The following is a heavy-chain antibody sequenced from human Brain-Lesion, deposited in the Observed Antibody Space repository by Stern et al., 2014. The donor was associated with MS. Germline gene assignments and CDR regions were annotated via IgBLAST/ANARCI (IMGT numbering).Heavy chain of an antibody. CDR1: GFTFSYHA. Sequence: VQLVESGGGVVQPGRSLRLSCAASGFTFSYHAMHWVRQAPGKGLEWVALISYDGSDKNDADSVKGRFTISRDNSRNPLYLQMNSRRVDATAVYYCARGGAVTTSDYYLDYWGQGILVTVSS. D-gene: IGHD4-17*01. V-gene: IGHV3-30*01. CDR3: ARGGAVTTSDYYLDY. J-gene: IGHJ4*02. CDR2: ISYDGSDK.